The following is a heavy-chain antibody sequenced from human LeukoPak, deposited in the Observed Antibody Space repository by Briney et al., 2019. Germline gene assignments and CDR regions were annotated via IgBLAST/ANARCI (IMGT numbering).Heavy chain of an antibody. CDR3: AKTQASNSGFLDF. CDR1: GITFSSYA. CDR2: ISDRGDKT. J-gene: IGHJ4*02. V-gene: IGHV3-23*01. Sequence: QSGGSLRLSCVASGITFSSYAMSWVRQTPEKGLEWVSAISDRGDKTYYPDSVKGRFTISRDVSKNTVFLQMDSLRVDDTGVYYCAKTQASNSGFLDFWGPGTLVTVSS. D-gene: IGHD3-22*01.